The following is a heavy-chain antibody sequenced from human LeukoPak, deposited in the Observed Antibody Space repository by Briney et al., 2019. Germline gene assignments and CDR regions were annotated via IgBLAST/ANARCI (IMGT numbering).Heavy chain of an antibody. J-gene: IGHJ4*02. CDR1: GGTFSSYA. V-gene: IGHV1-69*13. CDR3: ARDRGYCSGGSCYSRAYFDY. Sequence: SVKVSCKASGGTFSSYAISWVRQAPGQGLEWMGGIIPIFGTPNYAQKFQGRVTITADESTSTAYMELSSLRSEDTAVYYCARDRGYCSGGSCYSRAYFDYWGQGTLVTVSS. D-gene: IGHD2-15*01. CDR2: IIPIFGTP.